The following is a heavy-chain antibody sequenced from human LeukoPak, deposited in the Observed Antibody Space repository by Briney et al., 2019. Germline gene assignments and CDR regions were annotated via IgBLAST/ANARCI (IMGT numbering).Heavy chain of an antibody. CDR3: ARDGLIEIRNAFDI. Sequence: ASVKVSCKASGYTFTSYDINWVRQATGQGLEWMGWINPNSGGTNYAQKFQGRVTMTRDTSISTAYMELSRLRSDDTAVYYCARDGLIEIRNAFDIWGQGTMVTVSS. CDR2: INPNSGGT. V-gene: IGHV1-2*02. D-gene: IGHD5-24*01. J-gene: IGHJ3*02. CDR1: GYTFTSYD.